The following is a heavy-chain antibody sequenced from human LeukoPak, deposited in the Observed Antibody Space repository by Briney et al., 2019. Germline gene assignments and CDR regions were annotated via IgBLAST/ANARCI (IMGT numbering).Heavy chain of an antibody. CDR2: ISSNSGYT. CDR1: GFTFSNHY. D-gene: IGHD1-26*01. CDR3: AREWELLV. J-gene: IGHJ4*02. V-gene: IGHV3-21*01. Sequence: GGSLRLSCAASGFTFSNHYMNWVRQAPGKGLEWVSSISSNSGYTYYADSVKGRFTISRDNAKNTLYLQMNSLRSEDTAVYYCAREWELLVWGEGTLVTVSS.